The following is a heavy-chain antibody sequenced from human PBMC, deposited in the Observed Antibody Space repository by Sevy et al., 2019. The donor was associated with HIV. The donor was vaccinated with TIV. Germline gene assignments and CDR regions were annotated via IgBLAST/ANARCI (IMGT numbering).Heavy chain of an antibody. V-gene: IGHV3-13*01. CDR3: ARDLLFTMIVVVRGNGV. D-gene: IGHD3-22*01. Sequence: GGSLRVSCAASGFTFSSYEMHWVRQATGKGLEWVSAIGTAGDTYYPGSVKGRFTISRENAKNSLYLQMNSLRAGDTAVYCCARDLLFTMIVVVRGNGVGGQGTTVTVSS. CDR1: GFTFSSYE. CDR2: IGTAGDT. J-gene: IGHJ6*02.